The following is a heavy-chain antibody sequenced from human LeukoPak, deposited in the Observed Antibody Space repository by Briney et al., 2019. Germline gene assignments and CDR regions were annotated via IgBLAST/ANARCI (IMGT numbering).Heavy chain of an antibody. V-gene: IGHV3-23*01. Sequence: GGSLRLSCTASGFTFSSYSMNWVRQAPGKGLEWVSAISGSGGSTYYADSVKGRFTISRDNSKNTLYLQMNSLRAEDTAVYYCAKDTSGWYGRWFDPWGQGTLVTVSS. D-gene: IGHD6-19*01. CDR1: GFTFSSYS. CDR2: ISGSGGST. J-gene: IGHJ5*02. CDR3: AKDTSGWYGRWFDP.